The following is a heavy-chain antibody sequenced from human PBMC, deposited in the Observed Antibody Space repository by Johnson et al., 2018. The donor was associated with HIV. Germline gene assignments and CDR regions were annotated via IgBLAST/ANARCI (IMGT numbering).Heavy chain of an antibody. V-gene: IGHV3-30-3*01. J-gene: IGHJ3*02. D-gene: IGHD6-13*01. CDR2: ISYDGANK. CDR3: AKGRYSSSWYLAGAFDI. CDR1: GFTFSSYA. Sequence: HVQLVESGGGLVQPGGSLRLSCAASGFTFSSYAMHWVRQAPGKGLEWVAVISYDGANKYYADSVKGRFTISRDNSKNTLYLQMNSMRAEDTAIYYCAKGRYSSSWYLAGAFDIWGRGTMVTVSS.